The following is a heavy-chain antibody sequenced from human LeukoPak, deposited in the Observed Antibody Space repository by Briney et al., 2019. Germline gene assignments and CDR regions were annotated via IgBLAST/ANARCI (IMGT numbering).Heavy chain of an antibody. CDR3: AAQALAGKGNYFGP. J-gene: IGHJ5*02. Sequence: GGSLRLSCAASGFTGSSNYMSWVRQAPGKGLEWVSVIYRGGTTKYADSVKGRFTISRDNSKNTLYLQMDSLRAEDTAVYYCAAQALAGKGNYFGPWGQGTLVSVSS. CDR2: IYRGGTT. CDR1: GFTGSSNY. D-gene: IGHD6-19*01. V-gene: IGHV3-66*01.